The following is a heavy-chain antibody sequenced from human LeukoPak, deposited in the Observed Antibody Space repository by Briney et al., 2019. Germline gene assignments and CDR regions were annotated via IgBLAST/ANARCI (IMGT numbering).Heavy chain of an antibody. J-gene: IGHJ4*02. CDR2: ISGSGGST. CDR1: GFTFSSYS. V-gene: IGHV3-23*01. D-gene: IGHD3-22*01. Sequence: GGSLRLSCAASGFTFSSYSMNWVRQAPGKGLEWVSAISGSGGSTYYADSVKGRFTISRDNSKNTLYLQMNSLRAEDTAVYYCAKETYYYDSSGYHDYWGQGTLVTVSS. CDR3: AKETYYYDSSGYHDY.